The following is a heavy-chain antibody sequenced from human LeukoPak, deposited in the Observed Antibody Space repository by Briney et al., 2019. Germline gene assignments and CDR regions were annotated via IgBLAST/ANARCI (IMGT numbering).Heavy chain of an antibody. J-gene: IGHJ4*02. CDR3: ARAPNYSGSGSFFSDC. D-gene: IGHD3-10*01. Sequence: ASVKVSCKASGYSLTSYGISWARQAPGQGLEWMGWISGYNGDTRYAQKVQDRVTVTTDTSTTTAYMELRSLRSDDTAVYYCARAPNYSGSGSFFSDCWGQGTLVIVSS. V-gene: IGHV1-18*01. CDR1: GYSLTSYG. CDR2: ISGYNGDT.